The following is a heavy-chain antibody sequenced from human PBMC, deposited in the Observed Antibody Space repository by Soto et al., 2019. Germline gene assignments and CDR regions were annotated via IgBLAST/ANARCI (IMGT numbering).Heavy chain of an antibody. D-gene: IGHD3-22*01. CDR3: ARSRSVVVITTGHLDY. CDR2: INHSGST. J-gene: IGHJ4*02. Sequence: SETLSLTCAVYGGSFSGYYWSWIRQPPGKGLEWIGEINHSGSTNYNPSLKSRVTISVATYKNQYSLKLSYVTAADTAVYYCARSRSVVVITTGHLDYWGQGTLVTVSS. CDR1: GGSFSGYY. V-gene: IGHV4-34*01.